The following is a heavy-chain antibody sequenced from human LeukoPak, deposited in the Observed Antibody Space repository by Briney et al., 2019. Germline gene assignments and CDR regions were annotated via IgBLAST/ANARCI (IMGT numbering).Heavy chain of an antibody. CDR2: INHSGSA. CDR1: GGSFSGYY. J-gene: IGHJ4*02. D-gene: IGHD4-23*01. Sequence: SETLSLTCAVYGGSFSGYYWSWIRQPPGKGLEWIGEINHSGSANYNPSLKSRVTISVDTSKNQFSLKLSSVTAADTAVYYCAREPGGDHGGYYFDYWGQGTLVTVSS. CDR3: AREPGGDHGGYYFDY. V-gene: IGHV4-34*01.